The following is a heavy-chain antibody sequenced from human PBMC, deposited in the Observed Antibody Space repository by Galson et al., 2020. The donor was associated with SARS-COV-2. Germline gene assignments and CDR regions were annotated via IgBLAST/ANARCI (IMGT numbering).Heavy chain of an antibody. CDR3: ARGSGGSYYDAFDI. D-gene: IGHD1-26*01. J-gene: IGHJ3*02. CDR1: GFTFSSYA. Sequence: GGSLRLSCAASGFTFSSYAMHWVRQAPGKGLEWVAVISYDGSNKYYADSVKGRFTISRDNSKNTLYLQMNSLRAEDTAVYYCARGSGGSYYDAFDIWGQGTMVTVSS. CDR2: ISYDGSNK. V-gene: IGHV3-30*04.